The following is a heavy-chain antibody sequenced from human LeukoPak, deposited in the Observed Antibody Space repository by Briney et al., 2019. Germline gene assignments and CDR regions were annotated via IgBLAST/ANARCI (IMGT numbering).Heavy chain of an antibody. CDR3: AKGYCGGDCYYYGMDV. V-gene: IGHV3-30*18. CDR1: GFTFSSYG. CDR2: ISYDGSNK. Sequence: GGSLRLSCAASGFTFSSYGMHWVRQAPGKGLEWVAVISYDGSNKYYADSVKGRFTISRDNSKNTLYLQMNSLRAEDTAVYYCAKGYCGGDCYYYGMDVWGQGTTVTVSS. J-gene: IGHJ6*02. D-gene: IGHD2-21*01.